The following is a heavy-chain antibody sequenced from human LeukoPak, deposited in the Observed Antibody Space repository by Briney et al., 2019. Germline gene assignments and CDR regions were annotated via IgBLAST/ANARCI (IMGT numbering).Heavy chain of an antibody. CDR3: AREYLRYSSSWYGFGFDP. V-gene: IGHV1-8*01. CDR2: MNPNSGNT. Sequence: ASVKVSCKASGYTFTSYDINWVRQATGQGLEWMGWMNPNSGNTGYAQKFQGRVTMTRNTSISTAYMELSSPRSEDTAVYYCAREYLRYSSSWYGFGFDPWGQGTLVTVSS. J-gene: IGHJ5*02. D-gene: IGHD6-13*01. CDR1: GYTFTSYD.